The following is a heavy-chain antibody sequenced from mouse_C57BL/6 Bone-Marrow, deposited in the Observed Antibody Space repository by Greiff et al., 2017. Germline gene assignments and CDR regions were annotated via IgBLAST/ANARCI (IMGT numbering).Heavy chain of an antibody. J-gene: IGHJ4*01. CDR1: GFTFSDYY. CDR3: IKDGRLRQSAMDY. V-gene: IGHV5-16*01. CDR2: INYDGSST. Sequence: EVRGGESEGGLVQPGSSMKLSCTASGFTFSDYYLAWVRHVPETSLEWVANINYDGSSTYDLNSLKNRFIISRDNAKNILYMHMSSLKSEDTATYDFIKDGRLRQSAMDYWGQGTSVTVSS. D-gene: IGHD2-4*01.